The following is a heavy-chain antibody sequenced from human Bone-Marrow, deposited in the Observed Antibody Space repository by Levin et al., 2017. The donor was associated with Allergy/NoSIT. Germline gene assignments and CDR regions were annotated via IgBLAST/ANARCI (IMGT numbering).Heavy chain of an antibody. J-gene: IGHJ6*03. CDR1: GFSLRWSGMC. Sequence: ASGPTLVKPTQTLTLTCTFSGFSLRWSGMCVSWVRQSPGKAPEWLALIDWDDDKYYTTSLKTRLTISKDTSKNQVGLTMSNMDPVDTATYYGVRTRLEWLLPADFYYYMDVWGKGTAVTVSS. CDR3: VRTRLEWLLPADFYYYMDV. D-gene: IGHD3-3*01. V-gene: IGHV2-70*18. CDR2: IDWDDDK.